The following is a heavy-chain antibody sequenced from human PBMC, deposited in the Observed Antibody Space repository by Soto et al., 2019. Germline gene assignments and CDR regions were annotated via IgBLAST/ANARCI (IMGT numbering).Heavy chain of an antibody. CDR1: GGSFSGYY. D-gene: IGHD3-10*01. J-gene: IGHJ4*02. V-gene: IGHV4-34*01. Sequence: QVQLQQWGAGLLKPSETLSLTCAVYGGSFSGYYWSWIRQPPGKGLEWIGEINHSGSTNYNPSLKSRVTISVDTSKNQFSLKLSSVTAADTAVYYCVRAGLLWFGDSYPPDYWGQGTLVTVSS. CDR2: INHSGST. CDR3: VRAGLLWFGDSYPPDY.